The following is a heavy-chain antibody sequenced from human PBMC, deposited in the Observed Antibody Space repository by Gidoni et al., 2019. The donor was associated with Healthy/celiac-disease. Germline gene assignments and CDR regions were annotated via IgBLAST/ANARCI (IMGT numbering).Heavy chain of an antibody. CDR3: ARERSSGWSNYYYGMDV. D-gene: IGHD6-19*01. J-gene: IGHJ6*02. CDR1: GFTFSSYW. V-gene: IGHV3-74*01. Sequence: EVQLVESGGGLVQPGGSLRLSCAASGFTFSSYWMHWVRQAPGKGLVWVSRIKSDGSSTSYADSVKGRFTISRDNAKNTLYLQMNSLRAEDTAVYYCARERSSGWSNYYYGMDVWGQGTTVTVSS. CDR2: IKSDGSST.